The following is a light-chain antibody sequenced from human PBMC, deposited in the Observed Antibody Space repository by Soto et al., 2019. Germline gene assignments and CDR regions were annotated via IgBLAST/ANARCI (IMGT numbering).Light chain of an antibody. CDR1: QGITGW. V-gene: IGKV1-5*01. CDR2: DAS. CDR3: QQYQRYCT. J-gene: IGKJ4*02. Sequence: VQRTQSPSTLSASVGDRVTITCRASQGITGWLAWYQQKPGKAPKLLIFDASTLENGVPPRFTGSGSGTEFTLSFSILQPDDFAFYYCQQYQRYCTFGDGTKVDIK.